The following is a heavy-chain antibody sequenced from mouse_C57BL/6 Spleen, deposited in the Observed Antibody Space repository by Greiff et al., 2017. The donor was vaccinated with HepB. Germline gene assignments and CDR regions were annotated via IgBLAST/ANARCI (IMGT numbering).Heavy chain of an antibody. D-gene: IGHD1-1*02. V-gene: IGHV3-6*01. J-gene: IGHJ1*03. Sequence: EVKLMESGPGLVKPSQSLSLTCSVTGYSITSGYYWNWIRQFPGNKLEWMGYISYDGSNNYNPSLKNRISITRDTSKNQFFLKLNSVTTEDTATYYCASSRSYGPGYFDVWGTGTTVTVSS. CDR1: GYSITSGYY. CDR2: ISYDGSN. CDR3: ASSRSYGPGYFDV.